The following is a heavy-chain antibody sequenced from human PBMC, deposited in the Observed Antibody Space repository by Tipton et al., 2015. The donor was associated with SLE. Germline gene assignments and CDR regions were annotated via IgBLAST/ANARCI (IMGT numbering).Heavy chain of an antibody. D-gene: IGHD6-13*01. CDR2: ISYDGSNK. J-gene: IGHJ4*02. CDR1: GFTFSSYG. CDR3: AKDWNSSCCDY. V-gene: IGHV3-30*18. Sequence: SLRLSCAASGFTFSSYGMHWVRQAPGKGLEWVAVISYDGSNKYYADSVKGRFTISRDNSKNTLYLQMNSLRAEDTAVYYCAKDWNSSCCDYWGQGPLVTVSS.